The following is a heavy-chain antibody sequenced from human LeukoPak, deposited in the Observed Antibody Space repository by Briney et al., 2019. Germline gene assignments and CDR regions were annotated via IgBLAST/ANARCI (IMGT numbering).Heavy chain of an antibody. CDR3: VSLYYYDSSGYPRSFD. J-gene: IGHJ4*02. V-gene: IGHV4-34*01. CDR1: GGSFSGYY. D-gene: IGHD3-22*01. Sequence: SETLSLTCAVYGGSFSGYYWSWIRQPPGKGLEWIGEINHSGSTHYNPSLKSRVTISVDTSKNQSSLKLSSVTAADTAVYYCVSLYYYDSSGYPRSFDWGQGTLVTVSS. CDR2: INHSGST.